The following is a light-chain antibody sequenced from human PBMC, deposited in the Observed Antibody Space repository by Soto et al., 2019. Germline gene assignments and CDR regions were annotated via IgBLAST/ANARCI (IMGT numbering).Light chain of an antibody. CDR1: QSVLYNSNNKNY. CDR2: WAS. J-gene: IGKJ2*01. CDR3: QQYYSTLYT. Sequence: DIVMTQSPDSLAVSLGERATINCKSSQSVLYNSNNKNYIAWYQQKSGQPPKLLIYWASTRESGVPDRFSGSGSGTDFTLTISSLQAEDVAVYYCQQYYSTLYTFGQGTKLEIK. V-gene: IGKV4-1*01.